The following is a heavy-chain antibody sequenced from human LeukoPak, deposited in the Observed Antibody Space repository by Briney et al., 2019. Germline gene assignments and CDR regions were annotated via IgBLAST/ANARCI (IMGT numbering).Heavy chain of an antibody. D-gene: IGHD2-21*02. Sequence: GGSLRLSCAASGFAFSSYAMSWVRQAPGKGLEWVAVIWYDGSNKYYADSVKGRFTISRDNSKNTLYLQMNSLRAEDTAVYYCARDNGVVVTAIGAFDIWGQGTMVTVSS. J-gene: IGHJ3*02. V-gene: IGHV3-33*08. CDR1: GFAFSSYA. CDR3: ARDNGVVVTAIGAFDI. CDR2: IWYDGSNK.